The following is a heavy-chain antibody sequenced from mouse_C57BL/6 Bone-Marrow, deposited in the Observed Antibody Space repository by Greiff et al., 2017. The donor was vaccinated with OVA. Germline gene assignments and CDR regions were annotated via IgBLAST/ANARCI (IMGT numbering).Heavy chain of an antibody. Sequence: EVQLQQSGTVLARPGASVKMSCKTSGYTFTSYWMHWVKQRPGQGLEWIGAIYPGNSDTSYNQKFKGKAKLTAVTSASTAYMELSSLTNEDSAVYYCTIYDGYYDWYFDVWGTGTTVTVSS. J-gene: IGHJ1*03. CDR3: TIYDGYYDWYFDV. CDR2: IYPGNSDT. D-gene: IGHD2-3*01. CDR1: GYTFTSYW. V-gene: IGHV1-5*01.